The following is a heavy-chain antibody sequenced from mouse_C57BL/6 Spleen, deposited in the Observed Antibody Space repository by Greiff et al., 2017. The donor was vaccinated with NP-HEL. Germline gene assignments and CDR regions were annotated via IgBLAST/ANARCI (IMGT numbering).Heavy chain of an antibody. J-gene: IGHJ3*01. CDR1: GFTFSDFY. Sequence: EVMLVESGGGLVQSGRSLRLSCATSGFTFSDFYMEWVRQAPGKGLEWIAASRNKANDYTTEYSASVKGRFIVSRDTSQSILYLQMNALRAEDTAIYYCARDAALTGSFAYWGQGTLVTVSA. V-gene: IGHV7-1*01. CDR2: SRNKANDYTT. CDR3: ARDAALTGSFAY. D-gene: IGHD4-1*01.